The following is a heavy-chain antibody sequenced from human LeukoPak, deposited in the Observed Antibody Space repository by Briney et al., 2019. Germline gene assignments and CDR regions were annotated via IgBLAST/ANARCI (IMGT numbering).Heavy chain of an antibody. J-gene: IGHJ5*01. CDR1: GYTFTGYY. CDR2: INPNSGGT. V-gene: IGHV1-2*02. CDR3: ARVGAFVSSGYYYET. Sequence: ASVKVSCTASGYTFTGYYMDWARQAPGQGLEWMGWINPNSGGTNYAQKFQGRVTMTRDTSISTAYMELSRLRSDDTAVYYCARVGAFVSSGYYYETCGHRTLVTVSS. D-gene: IGHD3-22*01.